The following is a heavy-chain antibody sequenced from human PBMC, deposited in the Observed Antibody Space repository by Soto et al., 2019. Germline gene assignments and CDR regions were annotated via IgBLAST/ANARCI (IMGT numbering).Heavy chain of an antibody. Sequence: PGGSLRLSCAASGFKFTNYGMTLVRQSPWKWLEWVSLISATGGGTYYADSVKGRFPISRDNSHNTLYLQVNSLTAEDTAVYYCAKDRRAGGNSAFYFDFWGQGAQVTVSS. J-gene: IGHJ4*02. CDR1: GFKFTNYG. CDR2: ISATGGGT. CDR3: AKDRRAGGNSAFYFDF. D-gene: IGHD3-16*01. V-gene: IGHV3-23*01.